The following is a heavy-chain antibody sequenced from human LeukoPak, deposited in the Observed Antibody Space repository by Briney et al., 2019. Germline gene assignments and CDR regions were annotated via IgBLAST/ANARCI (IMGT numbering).Heavy chain of an antibody. Sequence: SETLSLTCTVSGGSISSSSYYWGWVRQPPGKGLEWIGSIYYSGSTYYNPSLKSRVTISIDTSKNQFSLKLSSVTAVDTAVFYCAREAGSPNWLDPWGQGILVTVSS. CDR1: GGSISSSSYY. CDR3: AREAGSPNWLDP. D-gene: IGHD3-10*01. V-gene: IGHV4-39*02. J-gene: IGHJ5*02. CDR2: IYYSGST.